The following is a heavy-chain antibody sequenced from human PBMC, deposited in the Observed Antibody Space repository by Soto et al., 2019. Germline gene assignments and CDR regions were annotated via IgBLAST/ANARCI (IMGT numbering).Heavy chain of an antibody. D-gene: IGHD4-17*01. Sequence: PSETLSLTCAVYGASLSDNYCNWLRQPPGKGLEWIGEINHSGSTNYNPSLKSRVTISVDTSKNQFSLKLSSVTAADTAVYYCARGRRTTVVTSRSYYFDYWGQGTLVTVSS. CDR1: GASLSDNY. J-gene: IGHJ4*02. V-gene: IGHV4-34*01. CDR2: INHSGST. CDR3: ARGRRTTVVTSRSYYFDY.